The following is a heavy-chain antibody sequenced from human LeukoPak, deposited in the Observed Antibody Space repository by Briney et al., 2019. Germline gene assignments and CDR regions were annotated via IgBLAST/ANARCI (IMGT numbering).Heavy chain of an antibody. Sequence: GRSLRLSCAASGFTFSRYSMTWVRQAPGKGLEWVSSFTSMSRTIYYADSVKGRFTISRDDAKESLYLQMNSLRADDTAIYYCARESSGIAATDKIDYWGQGALVTVSS. CDR1: GFTFSRYS. J-gene: IGHJ4*02. CDR3: ARESSGIAATDKIDY. CDR2: FTSMSRTI. D-gene: IGHD6-13*01. V-gene: IGHV3-21*01.